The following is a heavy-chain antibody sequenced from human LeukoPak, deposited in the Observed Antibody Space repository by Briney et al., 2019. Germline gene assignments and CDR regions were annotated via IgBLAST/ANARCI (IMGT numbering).Heavy chain of an antibody. CDR1: GYTFTGYY. CDR3: AREACSGGSCPDAFDI. V-gene: IGHV1-2*02. Sequence: ASVKVSCKASGYTFTGYYLHWVRQAPGQGVEWMGWINPNSGGTNYAQRFQGRVTMTRDTSISTAYMELSRLRSDDTAVYYCAREACSGGSCPDAFDIWGQGTMVTVSS. D-gene: IGHD2-15*01. CDR2: INPNSGGT. J-gene: IGHJ3*02.